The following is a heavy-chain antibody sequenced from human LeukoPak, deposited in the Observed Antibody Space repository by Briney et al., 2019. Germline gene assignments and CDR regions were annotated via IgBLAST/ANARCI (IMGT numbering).Heavy chain of an antibody. Sequence: KPSETLSLTCTVSGGSISSYYWSWVRQPPGKGLEGVGDIYYSGSTNYNPSLKSRVTISVDTSKNQFSLKLSSVTAADTAVYYCARDRSSGWYGKYYFDYWGQGTLVTVSS. J-gene: IGHJ4*02. CDR1: GGSISSYY. V-gene: IGHV4-59*01. CDR3: ARDRSSGWYGKYYFDY. D-gene: IGHD6-19*01. CDR2: IYYSGST.